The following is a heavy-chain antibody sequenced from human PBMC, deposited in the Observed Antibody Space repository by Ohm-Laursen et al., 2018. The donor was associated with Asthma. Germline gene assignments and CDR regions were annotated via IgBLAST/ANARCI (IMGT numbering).Heavy chain of an antibody. CDR1: GDSISSGNNY. D-gene: IGHD3-10*01. J-gene: IGHJ5*02. CDR2: IYYSGIT. Sequence: PSETLSLTCSVSGDSISSGNNYWSWIRQHPGKGLEWIGYIYYSGITYSNPSLRSRVTISVDTSKNQFSLKLSSVTAADTAVYYCARDAITMVQGVIINNWFDPWGQGTLVTVSS. CDR3: ARDAITMVQGVIINNWFDP. V-gene: IGHV4-31*03.